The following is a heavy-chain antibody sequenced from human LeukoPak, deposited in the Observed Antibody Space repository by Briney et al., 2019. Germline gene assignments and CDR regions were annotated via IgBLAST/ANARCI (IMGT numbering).Heavy chain of an antibody. J-gene: IGHJ6*03. D-gene: IGHD2-2*01. CDR2: IYYSGST. Sequence: SETLSLTCTVSGGSISSSSYYWGWIRQPPGKGLEWIGSIYYSGSTYYNPSLKSRVTISVDTSKNQFSLKLSSVTAADTAVYYCARQPYPSSTSGGYYYYYYMDVWGKGTTVTVSS. V-gene: IGHV4-39*01. CDR1: GGSISSSSYY. CDR3: ARQPYPSSTSGGYYYYYYMDV.